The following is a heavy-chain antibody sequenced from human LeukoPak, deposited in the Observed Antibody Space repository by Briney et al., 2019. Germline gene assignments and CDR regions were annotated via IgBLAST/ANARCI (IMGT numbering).Heavy chain of an antibody. CDR2: IYHSGST. CDR3: ARDARYYGSSGYYAFDI. D-gene: IGHD3-22*01. CDR1: GGSISSGGYS. Sequence: SETLSLTCAVSGGSISSGGYSWSWIRQPPGKGLEWIGYIYHSGSTYYNPSLKSRVTISVDRSKNRFSLKLSSVTAADTAVYYCARDARYYGSSGYYAFDIWGQGTMVTVSS. J-gene: IGHJ3*02. V-gene: IGHV4-30-2*01.